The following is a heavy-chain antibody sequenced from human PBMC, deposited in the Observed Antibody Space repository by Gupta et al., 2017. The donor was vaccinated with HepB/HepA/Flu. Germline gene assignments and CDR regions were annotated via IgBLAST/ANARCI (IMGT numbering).Heavy chain of an antibody. CDR3: ARGYMRTGFDS. CDR1: GDSVSSDITG. J-gene: IGHJ5*01. D-gene: IGHD1-1*01. V-gene: IGHV6-1*01. Sequence: QVQLQPSGPGLVQPSQTLSLTCAISGDSVSSDITGWNWIRQSPSRGLEWLGRTYYKSKWINDYAVSVKSRITVTPNTAKNQFSLQLNSVTPEDTAVYYCARGYMRTGFDSWGQGTLVTVSS. CDR2: TYYKSKWIN.